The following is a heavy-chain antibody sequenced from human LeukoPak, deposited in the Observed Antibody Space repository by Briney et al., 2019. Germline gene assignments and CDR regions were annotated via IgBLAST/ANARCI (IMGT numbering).Heavy chain of an antibody. Sequence: GVTVRLSCAVSGFTFSNAWMSWVRQAPGKGLEWVGQIRSNSYGWTTDNAAPVKGRFTISRDDSRNTLYLQMNSLKTEDTAVYYCTTLYGSGSYYWGQGTLVTVSS. D-gene: IGHD3-10*01. J-gene: IGHJ4*02. CDR2: IRSNSYGWTT. CDR3: TTLYGSGSYY. V-gene: IGHV3-15*01. CDR1: GFTFSNAW.